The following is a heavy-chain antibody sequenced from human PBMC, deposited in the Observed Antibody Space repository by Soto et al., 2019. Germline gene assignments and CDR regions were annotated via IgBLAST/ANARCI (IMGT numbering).Heavy chain of an antibody. CDR3: ARAKVVVAATPGAFDI. CDR2: ISSSSSYI. D-gene: IGHD2-15*01. J-gene: IGHJ3*02. CDR1: GFTFSSYS. Sequence: GGSLRLSCAASGFTFSSYSMNWVRQAPGKGLEWVSSISSSSSYIYYADSVKGRFTISRDNAKNSLYLQMNSLRAEDTAVYYCARAKVVVAATPGAFDIWGQGTMVTVSS. V-gene: IGHV3-21*01.